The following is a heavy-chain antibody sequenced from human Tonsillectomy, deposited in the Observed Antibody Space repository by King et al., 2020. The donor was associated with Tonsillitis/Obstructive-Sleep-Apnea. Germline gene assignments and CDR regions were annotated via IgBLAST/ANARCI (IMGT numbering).Heavy chain of an antibody. CDR1: GFTFSSYA. CDR3: AREGGYCSSTSCAAGACDI. D-gene: IGHD2-2*01. J-gene: IGHJ3*02. Sequence: VQLVESGGGVVQPGRSLRLSCAASGFTFSSYAMHWVRQAPGKGLEWVAVISYDGSNKYYADSVKGRLTISRDNSKNTMYLQRNSLRAEDTAVYYCAREGGYCSSTSCAAGACDIWGQGTMLTVSS. CDR2: ISYDGSNK. V-gene: IGHV3-30*04.